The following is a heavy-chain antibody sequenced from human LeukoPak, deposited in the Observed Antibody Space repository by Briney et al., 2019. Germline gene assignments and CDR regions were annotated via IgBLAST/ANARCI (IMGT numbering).Heavy chain of an antibody. V-gene: IGHV3-30*03. J-gene: IGHJ6*02. D-gene: IGHD3-3*01. Sequence: TGGSLRLSCAASGFTFSSYGMHWVRQAPGKGLEWVAVISYDGSNKYYADSVKGRFTISRDNSKNTLYLQMNSLRAEDTAVYYCARVVSLFGTGSFYYYYGMDVWGQGTTVTVSS. CDR2: ISYDGSNK. CDR1: GFTFSSYG. CDR3: ARVVSLFGTGSFYYYYGMDV.